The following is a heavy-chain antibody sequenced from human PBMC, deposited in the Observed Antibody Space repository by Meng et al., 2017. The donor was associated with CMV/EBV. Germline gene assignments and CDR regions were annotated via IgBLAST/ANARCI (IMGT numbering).Heavy chain of an antibody. CDR2: IYPNSGGT. CDR1: GYRFSDHY. CDR3: VRDHNWGPDY. Sequence: VQVVAPGAEVKSPGASVQVSCQTSGYRFSDHYMHWVRQAPGQGLEWMGWIYPNSGGTHYAQKFQDRVTMTRDTSISTVYMELSRLTSDDTAVYYCVRDHNWGPDYWGQGTLVTVSS. D-gene: IGHD1-1*01. J-gene: IGHJ4*02. V-gene: IGHV1-2*02.